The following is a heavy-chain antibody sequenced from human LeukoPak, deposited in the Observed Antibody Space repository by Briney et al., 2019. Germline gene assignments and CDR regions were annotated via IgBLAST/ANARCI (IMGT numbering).Heavy chain of an antibody. D-gene: IGHD3-9*01. CDR1: GFTFSSYG. V-gene: IGHV3-30*18. J-gene: IGHJ4*02. Sequence: GGSLRLSCAASGFTFSSYGMHWVRQAPGKGLERVAAISSDGSSKYYADSMKGRFTIARDNSKNTLYLQMNSLRAEDTAVYYCAKDLETYDILTGYCPDYWGQGTLVTVSS. CDR3: AKDLETYDILTGYCPDY. CDR2: ISSDGSSK.